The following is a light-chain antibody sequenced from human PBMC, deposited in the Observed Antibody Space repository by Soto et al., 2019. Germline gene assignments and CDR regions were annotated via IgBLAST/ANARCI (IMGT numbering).Light chain of an antibody. CDR3: NSYAGTNNVV. J-gene: IGLJ2*01. V-gene: IGLV2-8*01. CDR1: SGDVGGSKY. Sequence: QSVLTQPPSASGSSGRSVTISCTGTSGDVGGSKYVSWYRQHPGKAPKLMIFEVNKRPSWVPDRFSGSKSGNTASLTVSGLQAEDEAEYYCNSYAGTNNVVFGGGTKLTVL. CDR2: EVN.